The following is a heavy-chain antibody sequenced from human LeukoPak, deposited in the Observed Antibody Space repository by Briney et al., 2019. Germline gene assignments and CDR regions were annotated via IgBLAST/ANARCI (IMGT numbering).Heavy chain of an antibody. CDR1: GFTFSSYA. D-gene: IGHD3-9*01. CDR3: AKDRYYDILTGYRDY. CDR2: ITGSGGNT. Sequence: GGSLRLSCAASGFTFSSYAMSWVRQASGKGLEWVSTITGSGGNTYYGDPVKGRFTISRDNFKNTLYLQMNSLRAEDTAVYYCAKDRYYDILTGYRDYWGQGTLVTVSS. J-gene: IGHJ4*02. V-gene: IGHV3-23*01.